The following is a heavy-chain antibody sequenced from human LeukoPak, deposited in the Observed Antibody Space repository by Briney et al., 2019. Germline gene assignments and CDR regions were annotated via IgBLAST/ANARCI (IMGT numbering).Heavy chain of an antibody. V-gene: IGHV3-9*01. CDR1: GFTFDDYA. CDR3: ARDLRGSYSFDY. D-gene: IGHD1-26*01. J-gene: IGHJ4*02. Sequence: PGGSLRLSCAASGFTFDDYAMHWVRQAPGKGLEWVSGISWNSGSIGYADSVKGRFTISRDNAKNSLYLQMNSLRAEDTALYYCARDLRGSYSFDYWGQGTLVTVSS. CDR2: ISWNSGSI.